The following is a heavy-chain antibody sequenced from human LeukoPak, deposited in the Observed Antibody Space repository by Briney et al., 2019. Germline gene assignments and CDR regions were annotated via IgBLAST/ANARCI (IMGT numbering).Heavy chain of an antibody. V-gene: IGHV3-21*01. J-gene: IGHJ4*02. CDR2: ISSSSYI. CDR3: VKDSPPRYSGSPPAY. CDR1: GFTFSSYS. D-gene: IGHD1-26*01. Sequence: PGGSLRLSCAASGFTFSSYSMNWVRQAPGKGLEWVSSISSSSYIYYADSVKGRFSISRDNAKNSLYLQMNSLRAEDTAVYYCVKDSPPRYSGSPPAYWGQGTLVTVSS.